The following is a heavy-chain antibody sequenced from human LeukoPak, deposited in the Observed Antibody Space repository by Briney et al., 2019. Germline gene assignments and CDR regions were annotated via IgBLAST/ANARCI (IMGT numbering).Heavy chain of an antibody. CDR1: GFTFSIYG. D-gene: IGHD2/OR15-2a*01. CDR2: IRFDGSNQ. CDR3: ARGWASNIYASAFDI. Sequence: GRSLRLSCEASGFTFSIYGMHWVRQAPGKGLEGVAAIRFDGSNQFYTDSVKGRITISRDNSKNTMYLQMNSLRVEDTAVYYCARGWASNIYASAFDIWGQGTMVTVSS. V-gene: IGHV3-33*01. J-gene: IGHJ3*02.